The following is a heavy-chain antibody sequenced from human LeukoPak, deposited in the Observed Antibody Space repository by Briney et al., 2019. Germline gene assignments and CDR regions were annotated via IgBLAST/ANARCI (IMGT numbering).Heavy chain of an antibody. CDR2: ISSSSSYI. J-gene: IGHJ4*02. Sequence: GGSLTLSCAASGFTFSSYSMNWVRQAPGKGLEWVSSISSSSSYIYYADSVKGRFTISRDNAKNSLYLQMNSLRAEDTAVYYCARDSISTLRLGELARPRYFDYWGQGTLVTVSS. CDR1: GFTFSSYS. D-gene: IGHD3-16*01. CDR3: ARDSISTLRLGELARPRYFDY. V-gene: IGHV3-21*01.